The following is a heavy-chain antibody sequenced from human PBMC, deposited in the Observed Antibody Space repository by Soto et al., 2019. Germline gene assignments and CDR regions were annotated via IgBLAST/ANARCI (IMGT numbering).Heavy chain of an antibody. V-gene: IGHV3-30*18. Sequence: PGGSLRLSCAASGFTFSSYGMHWVRQAPGKGLEWVAVISYDGSNKYYAGSVKGRFTISRDNSKNTLYLQMNSLRAEDTAVYYCAKAEPSREVGATYYYYYGMDVWGQGTTVTVSS. CDR1: GFTFSSYG. J-gene: IGHJ6*02. CDR3: AKAEPSREVGATYYYYYGMDV. D-gene: IGHD1-26*01. CDR2: ISYDGSNK.